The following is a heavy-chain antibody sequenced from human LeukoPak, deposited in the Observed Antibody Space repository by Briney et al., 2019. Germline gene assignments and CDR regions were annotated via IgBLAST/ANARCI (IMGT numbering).Heavy chain of an antibody. V-gene: IGHV4-59*01. CDR3: ARGYSSGWYYFDY. Sequence: PSETLSLTCTVSGGSISSYYWSWIRQPPGKGLEWIGYIYYSGSTNYNPSLKSRVTISGDTSKNQFSLKLSSVTAADTAVYYCARGYSSGWYYFDYWGQGTLVTVSS. CDR2: IYYSGST. D-gene: IGHD6-19*01. J-gene: IGHJ4*02. CDR1: GGSISSYY.